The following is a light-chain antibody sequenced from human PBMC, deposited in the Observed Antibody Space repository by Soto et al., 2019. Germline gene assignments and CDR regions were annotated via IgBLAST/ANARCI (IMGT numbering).Light chain of an antibody. CDR3: SSYTRARSPPYV. J-gene: IGLJ1*01. CDR2: DVS. V-gene: IGLV2-14*03. CDR1: SADVGGYNY. Sequence: QSALTQPASVSGSPGQSITISCTGTSADVGGYNYVSWYQHHPGKAPKLMIYDVSNRPSGVSDRFSGSKSGNTASLTISGLQAEDEADYYCSSYTRARSPPYVFGTGTKVTVL.